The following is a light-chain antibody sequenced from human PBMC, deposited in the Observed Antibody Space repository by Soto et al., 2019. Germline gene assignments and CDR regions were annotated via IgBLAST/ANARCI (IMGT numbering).Light chain of an antibody. Sequence: DIQMTQSPSSLSASVGDRVTITCRASQSISSYLNWYQQKPGKAPKLLIYAASSLQSGVPSRFSGSGSGTEFTLTISSLQPEDFATYYCLQHNSYPELTFGGGTKVDIK. CDR3: LQHNSYPELT. CDR2: AAS. V-gene: IGKV1-17*01. J-gene: IGKJ4*01. CDR1: QSISSY.